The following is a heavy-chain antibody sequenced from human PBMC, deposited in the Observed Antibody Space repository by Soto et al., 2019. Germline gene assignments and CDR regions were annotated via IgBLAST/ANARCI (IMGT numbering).Heavy chain of an antibody. V-gene: IGHV1-18*01. D-gene: IGHD1-20*01. CDR1: GYTFTSYG. CDR2: ISAYNGNT. CDR3: ARDAAIGMNDY. Sequence: QVQLVQSGAEVKKPGASVKVSCKASGYTFTSYGISWVRQAPGQGLEWMGWISAYNGNTKYAQKLQGRVTKTPATPPSTAYMELTSLRSYDTAVYYCARDAAIGMNDYWGQGTLVTVSS. J-gene: IGHJ4*02.